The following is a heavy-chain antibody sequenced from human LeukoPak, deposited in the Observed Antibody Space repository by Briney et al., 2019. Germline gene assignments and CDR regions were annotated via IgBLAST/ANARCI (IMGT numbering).Heavy chain of an antibody. CDR1: GFTFSNAW. J-gene: IGHJ4*02. CDR3: TTYSSSWFFFDS. V-gene: IGHV3-15*01. CDR2: IKSKTDGGTA. D-gene: IGHD6-13*01. Sequence: GGSLRLSCAASGFTFSNAWMSWVRQAPGKGLEWVGRIKSKTDGGTAEYAAPVKGGFTISRDDSRNTLYLQMNSLKTEDTAVYYCTTYSSSWFFFDSWGQGTLVTVSS.